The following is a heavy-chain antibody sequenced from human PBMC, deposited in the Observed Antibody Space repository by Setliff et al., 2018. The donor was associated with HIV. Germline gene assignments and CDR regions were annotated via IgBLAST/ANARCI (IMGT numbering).Heavy chain of an antibody. J-gene: IGHJ4*01. CDR3: ASFFGDYGY. Sequence: PGESLKISCAASGFNFKTYGMTWVRQAPGKGLDWVAHIGSSNHGIHYTASVQGRFTVSRDNANNLLFLQMNNLRAEDTAVYYCASFFGDYGYWGHGTQVTVSS. CDR2: IGSSNHGI. D-gene: IGHD3-10*01. V-gene: IGHV3-48*04. CDR1: GFNFKTYG.